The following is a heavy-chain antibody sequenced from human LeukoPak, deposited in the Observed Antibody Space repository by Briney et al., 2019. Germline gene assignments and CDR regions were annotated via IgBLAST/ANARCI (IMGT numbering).Heavy chain of an antibody. CDR3: AKDWHNGDDPLFDY. J-gene: IGHJ4*02. CDR2: ITREGSAA. CDR1: GFTFSSHS. Sequence: GGSLRLSCVVSGFTFSSHSMSWVRQAPGKSLESVAEITREGSAAYYVDSVKGRFSISRDNAKNSLYLQMNSLRAEDTAVYYCAKDWHNGDDPLFDYWGQGTVVTVSS. D-gene: IGHD2-8*01. V-gene: IGHV3-7*05.